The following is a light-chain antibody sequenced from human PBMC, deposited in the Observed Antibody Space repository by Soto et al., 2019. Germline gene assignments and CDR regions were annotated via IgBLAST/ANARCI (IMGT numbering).Light chain of an antibody. CDR2: GAS. CDR3: RQYSNSPQIT. V-gene: IGKV3-20*01. J-gene: IGKJ3*01. Sequence: EIVLTQSPGTLSLSPGERATLSCRASQSVSNNYLAWYQQKPGQAPRLLIYGASSRFTGIPERFSGSGSGTEFSLTISRLQPAEFAVYYCRQYSNSPQITFGPGTQVEIK. CDR1: QSVSNNY.